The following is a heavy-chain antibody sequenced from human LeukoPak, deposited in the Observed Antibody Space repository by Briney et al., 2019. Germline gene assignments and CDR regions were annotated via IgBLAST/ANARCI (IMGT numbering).Heavy chain of an antibody. CDR1: GYTLTELS. CDR2: FDPEDGET. D-gene: IGHD2-15*01. CDR3: ATETPRVVAATLIYYYYYGMDV. J-gene: IGHJ6*02. Sequence: ASVKVSCKVSGYTLTELSMHWVRQAPGKGLEWMGGFDPEDGETIYAQKFQGRVTMTEDTSTDTAYMELSSLRSEDTAVYYCATETPRVVAATLIYYYYYGMDVWGQGTTVTVFS. V-gene: IGHV1-24*01.